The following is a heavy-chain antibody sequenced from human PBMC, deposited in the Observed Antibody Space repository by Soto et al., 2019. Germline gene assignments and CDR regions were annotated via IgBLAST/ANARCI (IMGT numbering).Heavy chain of an antibody. CDR3: ASGRVAARPLDY. J-gene: IGHJ4*02. V-gene: IGHV4-59*12. D-gene: IGHD6-6*01. Sequence: SETLSLTCTVSGGSISSYYWSWIRQPPGKGLEWIGYIYYSGSTNYNPSLKSRVTISVDTSKNQFSLKLNSVTPEDTAVYYCASGRVAARPLDYWGQGTLVTVSS. CDR2: IYYSGST. CDR1: GGSISSYY.